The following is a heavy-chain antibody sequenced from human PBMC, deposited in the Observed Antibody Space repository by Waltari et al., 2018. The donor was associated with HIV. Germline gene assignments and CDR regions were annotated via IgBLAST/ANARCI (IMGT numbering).Heavy chain of an antibody. Sequence: QLQLQESGPGLVRPSETLSLTCTVPGGFISGSTYYWGWIRQTPERGLEWIGSIKYSENTFYKSSLKSRATMSIDTSKNQFSLRLNALTAADTAVYYCMRRDDCISGHCPFDYWGQGILVTVSS. J-gene: IGHJ4*02. CDR1: GGFISGSTYY. D-gene: IGHD2-15*01. V-gene: IGHV4-39*01. CDR2: IKYSENT. CDR3: MRRDDCISGHCPFDY.